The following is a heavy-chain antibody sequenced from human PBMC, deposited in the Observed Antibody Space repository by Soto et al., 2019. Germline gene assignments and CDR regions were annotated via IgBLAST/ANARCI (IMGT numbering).Heavy chain of an antibody. CDR1: GGTFSNYA. CDR2: IIPIFGTA. J-gene: IGHJ4*02. CDR3: ATTILTYPCYCFDY. D-gene: IGHD2-2*02. Sequence: SVKVSCKASGGTFSNYAISWVRQAPGQGLEWMGGIIPIFGTANYAQNFQGRVTITADESTSTAYMDLSSLRFDDTAVYYCATTILTYPCYCFDYWGQGTLVTVSS. V-gene: IGHV1-69*13.